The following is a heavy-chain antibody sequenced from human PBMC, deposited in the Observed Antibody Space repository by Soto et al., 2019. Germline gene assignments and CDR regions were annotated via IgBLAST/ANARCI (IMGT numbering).Heavy chain of an antibody. CDR3: ARDDRIVATITPD. J-gene: IGHJ4*02. CDR1: GFTFSDYY. V-gene: IGHV3-11*01. D-gene: IGHD5-12*01. Sequence: GGSLRLSFAASGFTFSDYYMSWIRQAPGKGLEWVSYISSSGSTIYYADSVKGRFTISRDNAKNSLYLQMNSLRAEDTAVYYCARDDRIVATITPDWGQGTLVTVSS. CDR2: ISSSGSTI.